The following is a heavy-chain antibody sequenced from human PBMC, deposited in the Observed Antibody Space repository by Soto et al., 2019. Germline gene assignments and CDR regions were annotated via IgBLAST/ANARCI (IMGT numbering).Heavy chain of an antibody. CDR1: GYSFTSYW. CDR3: ASAYYDSSGYYYEVSAFDI. CDR2: IYPGDSDT. Sequence: SLKISCKGSGYSFTSYWIGWVRQMPGKGLEWMGIIYPGDSDTRYSPSFQGQVTISADESISTAYLQWSSLKASDTAMYYCASAYYDSSGYYYEVSAFDIWGQGTMVTVSS. J-gene: IGHJ3*02. D-gene: IGHD3-22*01. V-gene: IGHV5-51*01.